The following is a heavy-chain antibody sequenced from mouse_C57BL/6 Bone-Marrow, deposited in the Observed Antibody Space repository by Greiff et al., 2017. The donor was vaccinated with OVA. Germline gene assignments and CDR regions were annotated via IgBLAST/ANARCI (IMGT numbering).Heavy chain of an antibody. CDR1: GFTIKDDY. CDR3: TAYSNFYAMDY. Sequence: EVQLQQSGAELVRPGASVKLSCTASGFTIKDDYMHWVKQRPEQGLEWIGWIYPENGDTEYASKFQGKATITADTSSNTAYLQLSSLTSEDTAVYYCTAYSNFYAMDYWGQGTSVTVSS. D-gene: IGHD2-5*01. J-gene: IGHJ4*01. V-gene: IGHV14-4*01. CDR2: IYPENGDT.